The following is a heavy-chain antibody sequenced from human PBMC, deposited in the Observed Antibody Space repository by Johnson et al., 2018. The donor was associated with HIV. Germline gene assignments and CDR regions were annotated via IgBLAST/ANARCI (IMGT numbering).Heavy chain of an antibody. CDR3: ARDRLWFGESDAFDI. V-gene: IGHV3-9*01. CDR2: ISWNSGTI. J-gene: IGHJ3*02. CDR1: GFTFDDYA. D-gene: IGHD3-10*01. Sequence: VQLVESGGGLIQPGGSLRLSCAASGFTFDDYAMHWVRQAPGKGLEWVSGISWNSGTIGYGDSVKGRFTISRDNAKNSLYLQMNSLRAEDTAVYYCARDRLWFGESDAFDIWGQGTMVTVSS.